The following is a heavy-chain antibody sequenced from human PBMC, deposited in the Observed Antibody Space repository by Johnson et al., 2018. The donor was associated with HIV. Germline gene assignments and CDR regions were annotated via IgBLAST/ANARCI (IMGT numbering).Heavy chain of an antibody. Sequence: EVQLVESGGGLVQPGRSLRLSCAASGFTFDDYAMHWVRQAPGKGLEWVSGISWNSGSIGYADSVKGRFTISRDNAKNSLYLQMNSLRAEDTAVYYCARSMMLYWRDAFDIWGQGTMVTVSS. CDR2: ISWNSGSI. CDR3: ARSMMLYWRDAFDI. V-gene: IGHV3-9*01. J-gene: IGHJ3*02. D-gene: IGHD2-8*02. CDR1: GFTFDDYA.